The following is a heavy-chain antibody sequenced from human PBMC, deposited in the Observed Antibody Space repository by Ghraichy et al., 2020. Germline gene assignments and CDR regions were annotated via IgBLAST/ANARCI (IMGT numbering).Heavy chain of an antibody. CDR2: IYYSGST. D-gene: IGHD3-16*01. Sequence: SETLSLTCTVSGGFISSYYWSWIRQPPGKGLEWIGYIYYSGSTNYNPSLKSRVTISVDTSKNQFSLKLSSVTAADTAVYYCASKMITFGGVGWFDPWGQGTLVTVSS. V-gene: IGHV4-59*01. CDR3: ASKMITFGGVGWFDP. J-gene: IGHJ5*02. CDR1: GGFISSYY.